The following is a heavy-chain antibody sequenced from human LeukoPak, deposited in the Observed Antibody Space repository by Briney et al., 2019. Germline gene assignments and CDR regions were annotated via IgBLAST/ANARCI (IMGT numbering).Heavy chain of an antibody. D-gene: IGHD4-17*01. Sequence: SETLSLTCTVSGGSMSNYYWSWIRQPPGKGLEWTGFIYYSGSTDQNPSLRSRATISLDTSKNQFSLRLSSVTAADTAVYYCARDGARLTGTYGMDVWGHGTTVTVSS. J-gene: IGHJ6*02. CDR2: IYYSGST. CDR1: GGSMSNYY. V-gene: IGHV4-59*01. CDR3: ARDGARLTGTYGMDV.